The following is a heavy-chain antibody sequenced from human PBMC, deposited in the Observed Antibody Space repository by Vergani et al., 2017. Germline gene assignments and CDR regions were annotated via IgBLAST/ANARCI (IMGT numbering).Heavy chain of an antibody. J-gene: IGHJ6*02. CDR3: ATPSRGIVVVPAAIGVGMDV. V-gene: IGHV1-18*01. D-gene: IGHD2-2*01. CDR2: ISAYNGNT. CDR1: GYTFTSYG. Sequence: QVQLVQSGAEVKKPGASVKVSCKASGYTFTSYGISWVRQAPGQGLEWMGWISAYNGNTNYAQKLQGRVTMTTDTSTSTAYMELSSLRSEDTAVYYCATPSRGIVVVPAAIGVGMDVWGQGTTVTVSS.